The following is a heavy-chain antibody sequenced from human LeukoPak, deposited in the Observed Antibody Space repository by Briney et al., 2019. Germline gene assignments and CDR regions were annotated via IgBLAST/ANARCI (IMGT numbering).Heavy chain of an antibody. D-gene: IGHD3-3*01. CDR2: IYYSGST. CDR3: ARNRGGYYHYYYYYYMDV. V-gene: IGHV4-59*01. Sequence: SETLSLTCTVSGGSISSYYWSWIRQPPGKGLEWIGYIYYSGSTNYNPSLKSRVTISVDTSKNQFSLKLSSVTAADTAVYYCARNRGGYYHYYYYYYMDVWGKGTTVTVSS. CDR1: GGSISSYY. J-gene: IGHJ6*03.